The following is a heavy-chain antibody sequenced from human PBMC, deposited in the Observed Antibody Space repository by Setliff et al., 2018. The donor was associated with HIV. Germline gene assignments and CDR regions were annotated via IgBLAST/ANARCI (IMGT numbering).Heavy chain of an antibody. Sequence: LRLSCAASGFSVRSNYMSWVRQAPGKGLEWVSIIYRDGSTYYADSVKGRFTISRDNSNNTLFLHMDNLRAEDTAIYYCAKSDYNFNNLAGPNYFDYWGQGALVTVSS. D-gene: IGHD4-4*01. CDR1: GFSVRSNY. V-gene: IGHV3-53*01. J-gene: IGHJ4*02. CDR3: AKSDYNFNNLAGPNYFDY. CDR2: IYRDGST.